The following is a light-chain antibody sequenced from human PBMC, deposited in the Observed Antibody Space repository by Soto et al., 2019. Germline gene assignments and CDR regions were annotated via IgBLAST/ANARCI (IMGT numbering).Light chain of an antibody. CDR1: QDINNC. V-gene: IGKV1-33*01. Sequence: IPLTPTPSSLSASLGYRFTITFHASQDINNCLNWYHQKPGKAPNLLIYDASNLETGVPSRFSGSGSGTHFTLTISSLQPEDTATYYCQQYDNLPLTFGPGTKVDIK. J-gene: IGKJ3*01. CDR2: DAS. CDR3: QQYDNLPLT.